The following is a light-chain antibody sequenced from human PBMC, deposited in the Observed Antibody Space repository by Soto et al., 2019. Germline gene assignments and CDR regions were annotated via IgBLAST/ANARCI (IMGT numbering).Light chain of an antibody. CDR3: QQRYSTPPT. V-gene: IGKV1-39*01. J-gene: IGKJ1*01. Sequence: DIQMTQSPSSLSASVGDRVTITCRASQSISSYLNWYQQKPGKAPKLLIYAASSLQSGVPSRFSGSGSGTDFTLTISRLPPEDFATYYCQQRYSTPPTFGQGTKVEIK. CDR2: AAS. CDR1: QSISSY.